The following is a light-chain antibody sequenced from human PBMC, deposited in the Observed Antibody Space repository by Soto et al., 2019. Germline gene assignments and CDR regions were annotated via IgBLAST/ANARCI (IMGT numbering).Light chain of an antibody. Sequence: EIVFTQSPGTLSLSPGERATPSCRASQSVTNSFLAWYQQQPGQAPSLLIYGAARRATGIPDGMTGSGSGTDFSLTISRLEPEDFAVYYCQQYVSSPWAFGQGTKVDI. V-gene: IGKV3-20*01. J-gene: IGKJ1*01. CDR3: QQYVSSPWA. CDR2: GAA. CDR1: QSVTNSF.